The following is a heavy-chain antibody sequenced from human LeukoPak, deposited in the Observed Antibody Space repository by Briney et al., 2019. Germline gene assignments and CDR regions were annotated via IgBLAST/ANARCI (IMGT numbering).Heavy chain of an antibody. V-gene: IGHV4-38-2*02. J-gene: IGHJ4*02. D-gene: IGHD4-23*01. CDR3: ASADYGGNGRGGYFDY. CDR1: GYSISSGYY. Sequence: ASETLSLTCTVSGYSISSGYYWGWIRQPPGKGLEWIGSIYHSGSTYYNPSLKSRVTISVDTSKNQFSLKLSSVTAADTAVYYCASADYGGNGRGGYFDYWGQGTLVTVSP. CDR2: IYHSGST.